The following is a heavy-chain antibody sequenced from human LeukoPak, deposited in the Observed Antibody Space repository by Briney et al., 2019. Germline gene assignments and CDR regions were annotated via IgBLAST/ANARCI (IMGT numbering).Heavy chain of an antibody. J-gene: IGHJ3*02. D-gene: IGHD2-15*01. V-gene: IGHV3-7*01. CDR3: ARDFCCGGSSYIGAFDI. CDR2: IKQDGSEK. Sequence: GGSLRLYCAASGFTFSSYGMHWVRQAPGKGLEWVANIKQDGSEKYYVDSVKGRFTIARDNAKNSLYLQMDSLRAEDTAVYYCARDFCCGGSSYIGAFDIWGRGTMVTVSS. CDR1: GFTFSSYG.